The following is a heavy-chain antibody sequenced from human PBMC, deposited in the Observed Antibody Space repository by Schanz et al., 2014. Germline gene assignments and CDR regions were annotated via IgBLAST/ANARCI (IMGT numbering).Heavy chain of an antibody. CDR3: ARVRRRIATPSSSSFRTCYYYAMDV. J-gene: IGHJ6*02. CDR2: IWSDGSGK. V-gene: IGHV3-33*01. D-gene: IGHD6-13*01. Sequence: QVQLVESGGGVVQPGRSLRLSCAASGFTFSSYGMHWVRQAPGKGLEWVAVIWSDGSGKYYADSVKGRFTISRDSPKNTLYLQMNSLRAEDTSVYDCARVRRRIATPSSSSFRTCYYYAMDVWGQGTTVTVSS. CDR1: GFTFSSYG.